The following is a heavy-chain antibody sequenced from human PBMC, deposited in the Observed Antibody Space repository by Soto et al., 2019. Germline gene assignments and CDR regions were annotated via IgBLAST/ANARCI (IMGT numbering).Heavy chain of an antibody. D-gene: IGHD3-22*01. J-gene: IGHJ4*02. CDR2: IYYSGST. CDR3: ARDYYDSSGSYRYFDY. V-gene: IGHV4-30-4*01. CDR1: GGSISSGDYY. Sequence: PSETLSLTCTVSGGSISSGDYYWSWIRQPPGKGLEWIGYIYYSGSTYYNPSLKSRVTISVDNSKNLFSLRLNSVTAADTAVYYCARDYYDSSGSYRYFDYWGQGALVTVSS.